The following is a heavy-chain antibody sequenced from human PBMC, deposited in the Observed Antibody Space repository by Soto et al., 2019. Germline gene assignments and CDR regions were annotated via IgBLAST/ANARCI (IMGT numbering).Heavy chain of an antibody. CDR2: IYHSGST. D-gene: IGHD2-15*01. J-gene: IGHJ5*02. Sequence: QLQLQESGSGLVKPSQTLSLTCAVSGGSISSGGYSWSRIRQPPGKGLEWIGGIYHSGSTYYNPSLKSRVTISVATSKKQFSLKLSSVTAADTAVYYCARASGYCSGGSCPVRWFAPWGQGTLATVSS. CDR1: GGSISSGGYS. CDR3: ARASGYCSGGSCPVRWFAP. V-gene: IGHV4-30-2*01.